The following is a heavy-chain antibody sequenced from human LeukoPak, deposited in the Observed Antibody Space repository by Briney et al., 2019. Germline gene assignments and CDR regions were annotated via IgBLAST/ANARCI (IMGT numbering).Heavy chain of an antibody. J-gene: IGHJ6*04. CDR2: ISSSGSTI. CDR3: AELGITMIGGV. V-gene: IGHV3-48*03. D-gene: IGHD3-10*02. Sequence: GGSLRLSCAASGFTFSLYAMSWVRQAPGKGLEWVSYISSSGSTIYYADSVKGRFTISRDNAKNSLYLQMNSLRAEDTAVYYCAELGITMIGGVWGKGTTVTISS. CDR1: GFTFSLYA.